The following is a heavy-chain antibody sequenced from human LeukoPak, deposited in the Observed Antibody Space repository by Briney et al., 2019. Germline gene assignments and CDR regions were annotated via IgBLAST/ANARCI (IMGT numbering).Heavy chain of an antibody. CDR2: IYYSGST. CDR3: ARTTLYCSSTSCYEY. D-gene: IGHD2-2*01. CDR1: GGSISSSSYY. V-gene: IGHV4-39*01. J-gene: IGHJ4*02. Sequence: SETLSLTCTVSGGSISSSSYYWGWIRQPPGKGLEWIGSIYYSGSTYYNPSLKSRVTISVDTSKNQFSLKLSSVTAADTAVYYCARTTLYCSSTSCYEYWGQGTLVTVSS.